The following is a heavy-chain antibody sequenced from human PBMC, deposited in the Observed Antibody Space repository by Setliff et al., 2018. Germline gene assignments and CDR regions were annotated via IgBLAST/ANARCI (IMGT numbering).Heavy chain of an antibody. CDR3: ARSYYDSSGYYHPAFDY. CDR2: INPGGGST. J-gene: IGHJ4*02. V-gene: IGHV1-46*01. CDR1: GYTFTSYY. Sequence: GASVKVSCKASGYTFTSYYMHWVRQAPGQGLEWMGIINPGGGSTSYAQKFQGRVTMTRDTSTSTVYMELSSLRSEDTAVYYCARSYYDSSGYYHPAFDYWGQGTLVTVSS. D-gene: IGHD3-22*01.